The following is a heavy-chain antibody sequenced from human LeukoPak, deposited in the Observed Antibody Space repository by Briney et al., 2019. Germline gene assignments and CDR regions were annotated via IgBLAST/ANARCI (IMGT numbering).Heavy chain of an antibody. CDR3: ARNTLRTRAYFDY. J-gene: IGHJ4*02. V-gene: IGHV4-59*01. CDR2: VYYSGST. CDR1: GGSIGTYY. D-gene: IGHD3-16*01. Sequence: TSETLSLTCTVSGGSIGTYYWSWIRQPPGKGLEWIAYVYYSGSTNYNPSLKSRVTISLDTSKNQFSLRLSSVTAADTAVYYCARNTLRTRAYFDYWGQGTLVTVSS.